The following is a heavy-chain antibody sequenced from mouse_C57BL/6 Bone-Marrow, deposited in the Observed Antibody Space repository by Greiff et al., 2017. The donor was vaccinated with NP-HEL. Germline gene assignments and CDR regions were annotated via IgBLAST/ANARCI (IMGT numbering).Heavy chain of an antibody. Sequence: EVQVVESGGGLVKPGGSLKLSCAASGFTFSSYAMSWVRQTPEKRLEWVATISDGGSYTYYPDNVKGRFTISRDNAKNNLYLQMSHLKSEDTAMYYCARLRRRDFDYWGQGTTLTVSS. V-gene: IGHV5-4*01. D-gene: IGHD2-12*01. J-gene: IGHJ2*01. CDR3: ARLRRRDFDY. CDR1: GFTFSSYA. CDR2: ISDGGSYT.